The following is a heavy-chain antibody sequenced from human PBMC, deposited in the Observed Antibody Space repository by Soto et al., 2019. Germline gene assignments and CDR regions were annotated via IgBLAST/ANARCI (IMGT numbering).Heavy chain of an antibody. J-gene: IGHJ4*02. V-gene: IGHV4-30-2*01. Sequence: QLQLRESGSGLVKPSQTLSLTCAVSGDSVRRSGYSWSWIRQPPGKGLEWIGYIFHTGSTYYNLSLRGRATISVDRSKNQFSLKLSSVTAADTAVYYCASHYGDYEYYEYWGQGTQVTVSS. CDR2: IFHTGST. D-gene: IGHD4-17*01. CDR1: GDSVRRSGYS. CDR3: ASHYGDYEYYEY.